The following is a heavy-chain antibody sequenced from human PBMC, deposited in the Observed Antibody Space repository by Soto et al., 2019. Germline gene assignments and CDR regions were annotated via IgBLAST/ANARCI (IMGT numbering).Heavy chain of an antibody. Sequence: EVQLLESGGGLVQPGGSLRLSCAASGFTFSSYAMSWVRQAPGKGLEWVSAISGSGGSTYYADSVKGRFTISRDNSNKALYLQMNSLRAEDTAVYYCANDLSVIVVGPLPYYYGMDVCGQGTTVTVSS. D-gene: IGHD2-15*01. V-gene: IGHV3-23*01. CDR2: ISGSGGST. CDR3: ANDLSVIVVGPLPYYYGMDV. CDR1: GFTFSSYA. J-gene: IGHJ6*02.